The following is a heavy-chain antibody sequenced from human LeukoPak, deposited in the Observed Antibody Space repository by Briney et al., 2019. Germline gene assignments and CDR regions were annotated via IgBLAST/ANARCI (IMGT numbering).Heavy chain of an antibody. CDR2: IIPIFGTA. D-gene: IGHD3-3*01. CDR1: GGTFSSYA. CDR3: AKLTLGVVINPDYYYMDV. V-gene: IGHV1-69*13. J-gene: IGHJ6*03. Sequence: SVKVSCKASGGTFSSYAISWVRQAPGQGLEWMGGIIPIFGTANYAQKFQGRVTITADESTSTAYMELSSLTSEDTAVYYCAKLTLGVVINPDYYYMDVWGKGTTVTVSS.